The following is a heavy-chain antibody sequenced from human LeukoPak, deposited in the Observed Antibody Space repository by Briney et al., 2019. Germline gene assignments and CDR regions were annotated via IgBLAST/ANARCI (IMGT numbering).Heavy chain of an antibody. D-gene: IGHD3-22*01. V-gene: IGHV1-18*01. Sequence: ASVKVSCKASGYTFTSYGISWVRQAPGQGLEWMGWISAYNGNTNYAQKLQGRVTMTTDTSTSTAYMELRSLRAEDTAVYYCARDFYDTSGYYYDYWGQGTLVTVSS. CDR3: ARDFYDTSGYYYDY. CDR1: GYTFTSYG. J-gene: IGHJ4*02. CDR2: ISAYNGNT.